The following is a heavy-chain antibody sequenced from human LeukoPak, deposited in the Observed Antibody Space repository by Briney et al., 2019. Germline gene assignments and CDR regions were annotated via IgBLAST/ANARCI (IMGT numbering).Heavy chain of an antibody. D-gene: IGHD3-10*01. J-gene: IGHJ4*02. CDR2: IYYSGST. V-gene: IGHV4-39*01. Sequence: PSETLSLTCTVSGGSISSSSYYWGWIRQPPGKGLEWIGTIYYSGSTYYNPSLKSRVTISEDTSKNQFSLKLSSVTAADTAVYYCSRPAYGSGSYSFFYYWGQGTLVTVSS. CDR3: SRPAYGSGSYSFFYY. CDR1: GGSISSSSYY.